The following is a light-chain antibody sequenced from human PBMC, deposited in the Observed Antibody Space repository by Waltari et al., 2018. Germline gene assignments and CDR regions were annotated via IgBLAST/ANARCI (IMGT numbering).Light chain of an antibody. CDR1: QSVRTS. Sequence: DIQMTQSPSALSASIGARVTITCRASQSVRTSLAWYQQKPGTAPKLLIYKASTLESGVPSRFSGSGSGTEFTLTISSLQPDDFASYYCQQYNNFLSLTFGGGTKVEIK. CDR2: KAS. J-gene: IGKJ4*01. V-gene: IGKV1-5*03. CDR3: QQYNNFLSLT.